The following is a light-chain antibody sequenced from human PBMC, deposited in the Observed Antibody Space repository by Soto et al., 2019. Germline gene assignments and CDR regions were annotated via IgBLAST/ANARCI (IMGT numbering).Light chain of an antibody. J-gene: IGLJ2*01. V-gene: IGLV2-8*01. Sequence: QSALTQPPSASGSPGQSVTISCTGTSGDIGSYNYVSWYQLHPGKAPKLLIYEVSKRPSGVPDRFSGSKSGNTASLTVSGPQAEDEADYYCSSYVGTNTLVFGGGTKLTVL. CDR3: SSYVGTNTLV. CDR1: SGDIGSYNY. CDR2: EVS.